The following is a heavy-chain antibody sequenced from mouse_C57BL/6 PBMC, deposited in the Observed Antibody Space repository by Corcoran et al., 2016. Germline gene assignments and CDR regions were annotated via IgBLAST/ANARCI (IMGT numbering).Heavy chain of an antibody. D-gene: IGHD1-1*01. J-gene: IGHJ4*01. V-gene: IGHV1-26*01. CDR3: ARRSTGGDY. CDR1: GYTFTDYY. CDR2: INPNNGGT. Sequence: EAQLQQSGPELVKPGASVKISCKASGYTFTDYYMNWVKQSHGKSLEWIGDINPNNGGTSYNQKFKGKATLTVDKSSSTAYMELRSLTSEDSVVYYCARRSTGGDYWGQGTSVTVSS.